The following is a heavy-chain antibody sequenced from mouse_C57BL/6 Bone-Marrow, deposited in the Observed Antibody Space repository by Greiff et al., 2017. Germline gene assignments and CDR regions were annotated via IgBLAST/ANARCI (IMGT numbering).Heavy chain of an antibody. Sequence: EVKLVESGPGLVKPSQSLSLTCSVTGYSITSGYYWNWIRQFPGNKLEWMGYISYDGSNNYNPSLKNRISITRDTSKNQFFLKLNSVTTEDTATYYCARDGDSSGFAWFAYWGQGTLVTVSA. J-gene: IGHJ3*01. D-gene: IGHD3-2*02. CDR2: ISYDGSN. CDR3: ARDGDSSGFAWFAY. V-gene: IGHV3-6*01. CDR1: GYSITSGYY.